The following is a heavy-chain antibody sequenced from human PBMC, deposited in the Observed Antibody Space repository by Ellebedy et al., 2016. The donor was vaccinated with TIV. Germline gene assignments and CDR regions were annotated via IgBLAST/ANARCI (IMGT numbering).Heavy chain of an antibody. CDR1: GGSISSYY. CDR3: ARGEVTLYYYGMDV. V-gene: IGHV4-59*01. CDR2: IYYSGNT. Sequence: MPSETLSLTCTVSGGSISSYYWSWIRQPPGKGLEWIGYIYYSGNTNYNPSLKSRVTISVDTSKNQFSLKLSSVTAADTAVYYCARGEVTLYYYGMDVWGQGTTVTVSS. J-gene: IGHJ6*02.